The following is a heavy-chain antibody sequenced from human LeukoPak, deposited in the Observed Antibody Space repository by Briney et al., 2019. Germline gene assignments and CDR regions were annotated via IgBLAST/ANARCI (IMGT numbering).Heavy chain of an antibody. CDR3: ARDRRDCSSTSCYIADYGMDV. V-gene: IGHV3-33*08. D-gene: IGHD2-2*02. CDR1: GFTFSSYA. Sequence: SGGSLRLSCAASGFTFSSYAMSWVRQAPGKGLEWVAVMWYHGSNKYYGDSVKGRFTISRDNSKNTLYLQMNSLRAEDTAVYYCARDRRDCSSTSCYIADYGMDVWGQGTTVTVSS. CDR2: MWYHGSNK. J-gene: IGHJ6*02.